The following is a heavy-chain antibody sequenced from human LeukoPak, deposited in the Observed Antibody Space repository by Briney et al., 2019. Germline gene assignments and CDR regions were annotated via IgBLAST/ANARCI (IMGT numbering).Heavy chain of an antibody. D-gene: IGHD4-17*01. J-gene: IGHJ4*02. CDR3: ARGRDTVTLDY. CDR2: IYSGGST. V-gene: IGHV3-53*01. CDR1: GFTVSSNY. Sequence: PGGSPRLSCAASGFTVSSNYMSWVRQAPGKGLEWVSVIYSGGSTYYADSVKGRFTISRDNSKNTLYLQMNSLRAEDTAVYYCARGRDTVTLDYWGQGTLVTVSS.